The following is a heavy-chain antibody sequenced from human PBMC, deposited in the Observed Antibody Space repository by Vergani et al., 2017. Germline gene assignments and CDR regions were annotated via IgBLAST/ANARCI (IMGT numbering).Heavy chain of an antibody. CDR1: GFTFSIYW. J-gene: IGHJ4*02. D-gene: IGHD3-3*01. CDR2: IKQDGSEK. V-gene: IGHV3-7*03. CDR3: ARGLRGRLRFLEWLLYFDY. Sequence: VQLVESGGGVVQPGRSLRLSCAASGFTFSIYWMSWVRQAPGKGLEWVANIKQDGSEKYYVDSVKGRFTISRDNAKNSLYLQMNSLRAEDTAVYYCARGLRGRLRFLEWLLYFDYWGQGTLVTVSS.